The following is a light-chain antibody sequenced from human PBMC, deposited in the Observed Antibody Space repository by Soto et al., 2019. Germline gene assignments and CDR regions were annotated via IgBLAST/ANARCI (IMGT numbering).Light chain of an antibody. V-gene: IGLV2-8*01. CDR1: SSDVGDYNY. Sequence: QSALTQPPSASGSPGQSVTISCTGTSSDVGDYNYVSWYQQHPGKAPKLMIYEVSKRPSGVPDRFSGSKSGHTASLTVSGVHAQDEAHYYCISYAGSNNLFGGGTKVTVL. J-gene: IGLJ3*02. CDR3: ISYAGSNNL. CDR2: EVS.